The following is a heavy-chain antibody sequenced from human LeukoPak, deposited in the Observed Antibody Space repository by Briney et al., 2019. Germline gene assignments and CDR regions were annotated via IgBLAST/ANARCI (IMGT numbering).Heavy chain of an antibody. Sequence: SQTLSLTCVISGDSLSSNSARWNWLRQSPSRVFEWLEKTYCMSKRYNDYAVSLRSRITCNPDTSKNQFSLQLNSVTPEDTAVYYCARDPGTGDYFDYWGQGTLVTVSS. D-gene: IGHD3-10*01. J-gene: IGHJ4*02. CDR3: ARDPGTGDYFDY. CDR1: GDSLSSNSAR. V-gene: IGHV6-1*01. CDR2: TYCMSKRYN.